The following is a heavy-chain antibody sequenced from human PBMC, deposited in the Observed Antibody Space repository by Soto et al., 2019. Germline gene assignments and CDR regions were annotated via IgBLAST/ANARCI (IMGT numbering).Heavy chain of an antibody. V-gene: IGHV3-15*01. J-gene: IGHJ4*02. D-gene: IGHD1-26*01. CDR3: TTAGLSGINYDPAY. CDR2: IKRKTDGGTP. CDR1: GFTFSNTW. Sequence: GGSLRLSCAASGFTFSNTWMSWIRQSPGKGLEWVGQIKRKTDGGTPDYAAPVKGRFIMSRDDSKNTLYLQMNSLRTEDTAMYYCTTAGLSGINYDPAYWGQGILVTVSS.